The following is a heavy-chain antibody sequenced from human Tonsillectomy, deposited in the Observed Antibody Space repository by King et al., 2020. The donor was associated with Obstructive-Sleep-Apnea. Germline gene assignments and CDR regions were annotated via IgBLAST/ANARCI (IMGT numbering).Heavy chain of an antibody. V-gene: IGHV4-39*07. D-gene: IGHD6-19*01. CDR2: IYNSGSI. CDR3: VRASAVAGTAKIYH. Sequence: QLQESGPGLVKPSETLSLSCTVSGDSISSISYYWGWIRQPPGKGLEWIGNIYNSGSIHYNPPLKSRITISMDTSKNQFSLNLTTVAAADTAVYYCVRASAVAGTAKIYHWGQGKLVTVSS. J-gene: IGHJ5*02. CDR1: GDSISSISYY.